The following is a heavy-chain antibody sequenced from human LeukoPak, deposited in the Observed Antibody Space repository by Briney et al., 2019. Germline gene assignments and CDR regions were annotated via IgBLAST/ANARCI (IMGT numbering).Heavy chain of an antibody. D-gene: IGHD1-14*01. J-gene: IGHJ4*02. CDR1: GFTFDDYA. V-gene: IGHV3-9*01. CDR2: ISWNSGSI. Sequence: GGSLRLSCAASGFTFDDYAMHWVRQAPGKGLEWVSGISWNSGSIGYADSVKGRFTISRDNAKNSLYLQMNSLRAEDTALYYCAKDIATGNRLYYFHSRGQGTLVTVSS. CDR3: AKDIATGNRLYYFHS.